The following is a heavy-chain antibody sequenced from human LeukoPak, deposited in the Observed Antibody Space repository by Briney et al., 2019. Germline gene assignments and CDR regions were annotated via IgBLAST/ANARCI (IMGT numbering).Heavy chain of an antibody. CDR2: IQYDGSNE. Sequence: PGGSLRLSCAASRFTFSSYGMHWVRQAPGKGLEWVAYIQYDGSNEQYADSVKGRFSISRDSSKNILYLQMNSLRAENTAVYYCASFDSSGTNGGHAFDIWGQGTMVTVSS. CDR3: ASFDSSGTNGGHAFDI. V-gene: IGHV3-30*02. J-gene: IGHJ3*02. CDR1: RFTFSSYG. D-gene: IGHD3-22*01.